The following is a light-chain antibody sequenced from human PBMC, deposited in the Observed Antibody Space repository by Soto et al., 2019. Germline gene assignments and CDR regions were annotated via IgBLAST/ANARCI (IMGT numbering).Light chain of an antibody. CDR3: QHDHSYSDA. CDR2: AAS. V-gene: IGKV3D-7*01. J-gene: IGKJ1*01. CDR1: RTGQFTC. Sequence: EIVLSQSPATLSLSPGERPTLSRKASRTGQFTCVAWYQQKPGQAPRLLINAASNWASGVPDRFSGSGSGMDFTLTISSLQPDDFATYYCQHDHSYSDAFGQGTKVDIK.